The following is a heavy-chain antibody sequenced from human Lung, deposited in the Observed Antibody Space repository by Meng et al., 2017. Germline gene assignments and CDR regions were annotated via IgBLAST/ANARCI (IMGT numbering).Heavy chain of an antibody. CDR1: GGSFSDYY. CDR2: INHSGST. D-gene: IGHD4-11*01. J-gene: IGHJ4*02. Sequence: QVHLHQGGAGLLKPSWTRPLTCVVSGGSFSDYYWSWIRQPPGKGLEWIGEINHSGSTNYSPSLESRATISVDTSQNNLSLKLSSVTAADSAVYYCARGPTTMAHDFDYWGQGTLVTVSS. V-gene: IGHV4-34*01. CDR3: ARGPTTMAHDFDY.